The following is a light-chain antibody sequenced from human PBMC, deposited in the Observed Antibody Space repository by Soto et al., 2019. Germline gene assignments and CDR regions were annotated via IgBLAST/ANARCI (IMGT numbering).Light chain of an antibody. V-gene: IGKV1-27*01. CDR1: QGIRND. J-gene: IGKJ4*01. Sequence: DIQMTQSPSSLSASVGDRVTITCRASQGIRNDLAWYQQKPGKVPKLLIYAASTLQSGVPSRFSGSGSGTDFTLTISSLQPEDVATYYCQTYNSAPLTVGGGTKVEIK. CDR2: AAS. CDR3: QTYNSAPLT.